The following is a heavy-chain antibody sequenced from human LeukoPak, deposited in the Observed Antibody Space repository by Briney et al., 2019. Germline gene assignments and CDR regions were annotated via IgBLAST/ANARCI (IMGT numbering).Heavy chain of an antibody. CDR2: INHSGST. J-gene: IGHJ4*02. CDR3: AREVPAAIRGYFDY. CDR1: GGSFSGYY. Sequence: PSETLSLTCAVYGGSFSGYYWSWIRQPPGKGLEWIGEINHSGSTNYNPSHKRRVTISVDTSKNQFSLKLSSVTAADTAVYYCAREVPAAIRGYFDYWGQGTLVTVSS. D-gene: IGHD2-2*02. V-gene: IGHV4-34*01.